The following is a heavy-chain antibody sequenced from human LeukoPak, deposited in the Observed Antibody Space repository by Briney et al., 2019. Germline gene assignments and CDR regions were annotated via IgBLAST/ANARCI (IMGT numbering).Heavy chain of an antibody. CDR2: ISYDGSNK. CDR1: GFTFSSYA. J-gene: IGHJ4*02. V-gene: IGHV3-30-3*01. Sequence: VGSLRLSCAASGFTFSSYAMHWVRQAPGKGLEWVAVISYDGSNKYYADSVKGRFTISRDNSKNTLYLQMNSLRAEDTAVYYCAREAHSGYDSFDYWGQGTLVTVSS. D-gene: IGHD5-12*01. CDR3: AREAHSGYDSFDY.